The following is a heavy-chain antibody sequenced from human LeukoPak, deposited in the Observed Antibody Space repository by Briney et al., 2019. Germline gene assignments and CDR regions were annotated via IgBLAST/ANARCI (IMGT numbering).Heavy chain of an antibody. CDR3: ARGSKGRDSSSWSYPYYYYYYGMDV. Sequence: PSETLSLTCAVYGGSFSGYYWSWIRQPLGKGLEWIGEINHSGSTNYNPSLKSRVTISVDTSKNQFSLKLSSVTAADTAVYYCARGSKGRDSSSWSYPYYYYYYGMDVWGQGTTVTVSS. V-gene: IGHV4-34*01. CDR1: GGSFSGYY. J-gene: IGHJ6*02. D-gene: IGHD6-13*01. CDR2: INHSGST.